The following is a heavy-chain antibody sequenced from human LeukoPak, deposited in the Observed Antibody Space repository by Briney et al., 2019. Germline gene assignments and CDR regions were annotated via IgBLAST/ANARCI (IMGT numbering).Heavy chain of an antibody. J-gene: IGHJ5*02. CDR1: VLTVSSNY. V-gene: IGHV3-53*01. D-gene: IGHD5-24*01. CDR3: TRGPLGGYNSAWFDP. Sequence: RPGGSLRLSCAASVLTVSSNYMSWVRQAPGKGLEWVSLIYSSGSTYYADSVKGRFTISRDNAKNSLYLQMNSLRAEDTAFYYCTRGPLGGYNSAWFDPWGQGTLVTVSS. CDR2: IYSSGST.